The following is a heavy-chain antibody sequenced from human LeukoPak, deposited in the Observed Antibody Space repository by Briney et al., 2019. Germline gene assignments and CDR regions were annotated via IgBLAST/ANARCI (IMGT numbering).Heavy chain of an antibody. CDR2: MNPNSGNT. CDR3: ARVSYYYDSSGYSYYYYYRDV. CDR1: GYTFTSYD. J-gene: IGHJ6*03. Sequence: AAVKVSCKASGYTFTSYDTNWVRQATGQGLEWMGWMNPNSGNTGYAQKFQGRVTMTRNTSISTAYMELSSLRSEDTAVYYCARVSYYYDSSGYSYYYYYRDVWGKGTTVTVSS. D-gene: IGHD3-22*01. V-gene: IGHV1-8*01.